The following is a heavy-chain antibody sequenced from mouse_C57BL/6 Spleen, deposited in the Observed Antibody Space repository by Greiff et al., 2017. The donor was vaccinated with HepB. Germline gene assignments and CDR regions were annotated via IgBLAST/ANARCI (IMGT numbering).Heavy chain of an antibody. CDR3: ARGGTAHFDY. J-gene: IGHJ2*01. V-gene: IGHV1-82*01. D-gene: IGHD3-3*01. CDR1: GYAFSSSW. Sequence: VQGVESGPELVKPGASVKISCKASGYAFSSSWMNWVKQRPGKGLEWIGRIYPGDGDTNYNGKFKGKATLTADKSSSTAYMQLSSLTSEDSAVYFCARGGTAHFDYWGQGTTLTVSS. CDR2: IYPGDGDT.